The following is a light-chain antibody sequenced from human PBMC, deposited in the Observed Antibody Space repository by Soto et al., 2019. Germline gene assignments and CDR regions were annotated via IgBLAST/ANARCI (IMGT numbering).Light chain of an antibody. CDR2: DAS. J-gene: IGKJ2*01. V-gene: IGKV3-15*01. CDR1: QSVNSN. CDR3: QQYNNWPPTYT. Sequence: EIVMTQSPATLSVSPGERATLSCRASQSVNSNLAWYQQKPGQAPRLLIYDASTRATDIPARFSGSGSGTEFTITISSLQSEDFAVYYCQQYNNWPPTYTFGQGTKLEIK.